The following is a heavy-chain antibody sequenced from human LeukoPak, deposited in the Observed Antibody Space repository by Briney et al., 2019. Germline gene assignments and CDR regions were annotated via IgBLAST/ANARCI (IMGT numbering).Heavy chain of an antibody. Sequence: SETLSLTCTVSGGSISSYYWSWIRQPAGKGLEWIGRMYLSGETNYNPTLKTRVTMSLDTSKNQFSLKLTSATAADTAVYYCASGIQWTGNNYWGQGTLVTVSS. CDR3: ASGIQWTGNNY. J-gene: IGHJ4*02. V-gene: IGHV4-4*07. CDR1: GGSISSYY. CDR2: MYLSGET. D-gene: IGHD3/OR15-3a*01.